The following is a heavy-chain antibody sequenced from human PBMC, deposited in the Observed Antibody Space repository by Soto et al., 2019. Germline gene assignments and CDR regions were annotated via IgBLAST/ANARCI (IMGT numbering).Heavy chain of an antibody. CDR1: GFTFSSYS. Sequence: PGGSLRLSGAASGFTFSSYSMNWVRQSPGKWLEWVSSISSSSSYIYYADSVKGRFTISRDNAKNSLYLQMNSLRAEDAALYYGAREISSGAKIADVLDSCGQGSMVTVSS. CDR3: AREISSGAKIADVLDS. V-gene: IGHV3-21*01. D-gene: IGHD5-12*01. CDR2: ISSSSSYI. J-gene: IGHJ3*02.